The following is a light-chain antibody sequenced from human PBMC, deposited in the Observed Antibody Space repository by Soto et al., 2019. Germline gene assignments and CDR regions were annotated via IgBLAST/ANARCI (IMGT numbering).Light chain of an antibody. CDR3: MQALQSPT. CDR2: LGS. V-gene: IGKV2-28*01. J-gene: IGKJ4*01. Sequence: DIVMTQSQLSLPVTTGEPASISCRSSQSLLHRNGYNYLDWYLQKPGQSPQLLIYLGSNLASGVPDRFSGSGSGTDFTLTISRVEAEDVGVYYCMQALQSPTFGGGTKVDIK. CDR1: QSLLHRNGYNY.